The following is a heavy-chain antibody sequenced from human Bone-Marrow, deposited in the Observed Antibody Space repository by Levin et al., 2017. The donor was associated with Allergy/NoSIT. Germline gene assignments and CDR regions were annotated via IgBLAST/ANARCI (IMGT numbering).Heavy chain of an antibody. Sequence: SQTLSLPCAISGDSVSSGSVTWNWIRHSPSRGLEWLGRTYYRSKWYFDYAVSVKSRININPDTSKNQFSLQLNSLTPEDTAVYYCARGNGWRNNWFDPWGQGTLVTVSS. CDR1: GDSVSSGSVT. J-gene: IGHJ5*02. V-gene: IGHV6-1*01. D-gene: IGHD6-19*01. CDR2: TYYRSKWYF. CDR3: ARGNGWRNNWFDP.